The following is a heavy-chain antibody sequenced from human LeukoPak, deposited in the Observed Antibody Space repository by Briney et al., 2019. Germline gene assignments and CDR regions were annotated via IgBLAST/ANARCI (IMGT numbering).Heavy chain of an antibody. Sequence: ASVKVSCKASGYTFTGYYMHWVRQAPGQGLEWMGWINPNSGGTNYAQKLQGRVTMTTDTSTSTAYMELRSLRSDDTAVYYCARVATYYDILTGYYHDYWGQGTLVTVSS. CDR2: INPNSGGT. V-gene: IGHV1-2*02. D-gene: IGHD3-9*01. CDR1: GYTFTGYY. CDR3: ARVATYYDILTGYYHDY. J-gene: IGHJ4*02.